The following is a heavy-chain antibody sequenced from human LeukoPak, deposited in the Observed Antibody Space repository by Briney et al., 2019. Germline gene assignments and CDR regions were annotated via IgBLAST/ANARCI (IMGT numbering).Heavy chain of an antibody. CDR2: ISSSSSYI. Sequence: SGGSLRLSCAASGFTFSSYSMNWVRQAPGKGLEWVSSISSSSSYIYYADSVKGRFTISRDNTKNSLYLQMDSLRAEDTAVYYCAREKYCSSTSCYASYYYYGMDVWGQGTTVTVSS. CDR3: AREKYCSSTSCYASYYYYGMDV. V-gene: IGHV3-21*01. J-gene: IGHJ6*02. D-gene: IGHD2-2*01. CDR1: GFTFSSYS.